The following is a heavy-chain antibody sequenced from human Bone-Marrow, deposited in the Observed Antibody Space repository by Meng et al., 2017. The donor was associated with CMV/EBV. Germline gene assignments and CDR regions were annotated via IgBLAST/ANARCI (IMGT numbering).Heavy chain of an antibody. J-gene: IGHJ4*02. CDR3: ARDRGNYDFWSGYYIGPKYFDY. Sequence: SETLSLTCTVSGGSISSSSYYWGWIRQPPGKGLEWIGSIYYSGSTYYNPSLKSRVTISVDTSKNQFSLKLSSVTAADTAVYYCARDRGNYDFWSGYYIGPKYFDYWGQGTLVTVSS. V-gene: IGHV4-39*07. CDR2: IYYSGST. D-gene: IGHD3-3*01. CDR1: GGSISSSSYY.